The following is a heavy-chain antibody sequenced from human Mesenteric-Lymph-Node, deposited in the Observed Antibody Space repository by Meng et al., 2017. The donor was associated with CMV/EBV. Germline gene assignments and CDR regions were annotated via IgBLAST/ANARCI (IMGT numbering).Heavy chain of an antibody. CDR1: GYTLNDFS. Sequence: ASVKVSCKVSGYTLNDFSIHWVRQAPGKGLEWMGGFDPEVGDSIYAQKFQGRVTMTEDKTTNTAYMELSSLRSEDTAVYYCARGDFWSGYFTDAFDIWGQGTMVTVSS. J-gene: IGHJ3*02. CDR3: ARGDFWSGYFTDAFDI. CDR2: FDPEVGDS. V-gene: IGHV1-24*01. D-gene: IGHD3-3*01.